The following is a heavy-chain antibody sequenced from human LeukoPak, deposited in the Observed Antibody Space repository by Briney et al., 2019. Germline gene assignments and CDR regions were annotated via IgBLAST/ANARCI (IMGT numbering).Heavy chain of an antibody. CDR1: GFTFSSSW. CDR3: ATVPRGSSEY. J-gene: IGHJ4*02. D-gene: IGHD2/OR15-2a*01. Sequence: GGSLRLSCAASGFTFSSSWMSWVRQAPGKGLQWVANINKDGSEKYYVDSVKGRFTISRDNAKNSLYLEMNSLRAEDTAVYYCATVPRGSSEYWGQGTLVTVSS. V-gene: IGHV3-7*05. CDR2: INKDGSEK.